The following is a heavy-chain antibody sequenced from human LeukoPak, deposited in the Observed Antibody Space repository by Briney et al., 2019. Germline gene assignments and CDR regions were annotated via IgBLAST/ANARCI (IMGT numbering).Heavy chain of an antibody. CDR2: FAPEDGVT. CDR1: GYTLTELA. J-gene: IGHJ3*02. Sequence: ASVKVSCKVSGYTLTELAMHWVRQAPGKGLEWMGGFAPEDGVTIYAQKFQGRVTMTEDTSTDTAYMELSSLRSEDTAVYYCAAYYCGGDCYFLDAFDIWGQGTMVTVSS. V-gene: IGHV1-24*01. CDR3: AAYYCGGDCYFLDAFDI. D-gene: IGHD2-21*01.